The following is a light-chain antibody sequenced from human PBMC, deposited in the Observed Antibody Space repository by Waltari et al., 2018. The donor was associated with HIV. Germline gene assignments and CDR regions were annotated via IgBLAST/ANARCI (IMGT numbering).Light chain of an antibody. J-gene: IGLJ2*01. CDR2: VGTGGIVG. CDR1: SGYSVYE. Sequence: QPVLTQPPSASASLGASVTLTCTLSSGYSVYEVEWYQQSPGKGPRFVMRVGTGGIVGSKGDGIPDRFSVWGEGLNRFVTIKNVQEEDESDFHCGADHGSGSNFVLVFGGGTKLTVL. CDR3: GADHGSGSNFVLV. V-gene: IGLV9-49*01.